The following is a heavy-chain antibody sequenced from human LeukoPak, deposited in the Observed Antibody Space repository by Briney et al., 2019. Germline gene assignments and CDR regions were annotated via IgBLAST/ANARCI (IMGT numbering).Heavy chain of an antibody. V-gene: IGHV4-4*07. Sequence: SETLSLTCTVSGGSISSYYWSRIRQPAGKGLEWIGRIYTSGSTNYNPSLKSRVTMSVDTSKNQFSLKLSSVTAADTAVYYCARDEGDRAGVAFDYWGQGTLVTVSS. CDR1: GGSISSYY. J-gene: IGHJ4*02. CDR2: IYTSGST. D-gene: IGHD2-8*01. CDR3: ARDEGDRAGVAFDY.